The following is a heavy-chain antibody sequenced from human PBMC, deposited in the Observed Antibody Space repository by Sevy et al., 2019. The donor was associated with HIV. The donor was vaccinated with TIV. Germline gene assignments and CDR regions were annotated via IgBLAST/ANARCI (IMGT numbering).Heavy chain of an antibody. CDR2: ISGSGDPT. D-gene: IGHD2-21*02. CDR3: ARDGTRLQY. J-gene: IGHJ4*02. Sequence: GGSLRLSCVVSGFMFSNFGMNWVRQVPGKGLEWVAYISGSGDPTKYAESVKGRFTVSRDNAQNALFLQMNSLRDDDTGVYFCARDGTRLQYWGQGTLVIVSS. CDR1: GFMFSNFG. V-gene: IGHV3-48*02.